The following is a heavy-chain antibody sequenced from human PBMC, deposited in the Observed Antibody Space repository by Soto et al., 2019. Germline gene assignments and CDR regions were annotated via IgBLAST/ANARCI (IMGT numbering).Heavy chain of an antibody. CDR1: GFTFSSYA. D-gene: IGHD6-19*01. CDR2: ISGSGGST. Sequence: GESLKISCAASGFTFSSYAMSWVRQAPGKGLEWVSAISGSGGSTYYADSVKGRFTISRDNSKNTLYLQMNSLRAEDTAVYYCANAPYSSGWYDYWGQGTLVTVSS. J-gene: IGHJ4*02. V-gene: IGHV3-23*01. CDR3: ANAPYSSGWYDY.